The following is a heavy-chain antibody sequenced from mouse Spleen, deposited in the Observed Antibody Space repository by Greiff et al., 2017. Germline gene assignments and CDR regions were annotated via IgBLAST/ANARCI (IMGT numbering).Heavy chain of an antibody. CDR1: GFTFSDYY. J-gene: IGHJ3*01. V-gene: IGHV5-12*01. CDR3: ARPYYGYDAWFAY. D-gene: IGHD2-9*01. Sequence: EVQVVESGGGLVQPGGSLKLSCAASGFTFSDYYMYWVRQTPEKRLEWVAYISNGGGSTYYPDTVKGRFTISRDNAKNTLYLQMSRLKSEDTAMYYCARPYYGYDAWFAYWGQGTLVTVSA. CDR2: ISNGGGST.